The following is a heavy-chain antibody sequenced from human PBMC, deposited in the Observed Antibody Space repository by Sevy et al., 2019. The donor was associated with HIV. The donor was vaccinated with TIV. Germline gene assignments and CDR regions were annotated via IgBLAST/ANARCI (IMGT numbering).Heavy chain of an antibody. J-gene: IGHJ4*02. CDR1: GLTLTTTG. CDR3: AGGDTTMITDLDY. Sequence: GGSLRLSCAASGLTLTTTGMSWVRQAPGKGLEWVAGVTSDGTTYDADSVRDRFTVPRDNSKNTLYLQLNSLRAEDTAVFYCAGGDTTMITDLDYWGQGTLVTVSS. V-gene: IGHV3-23*01. D-gene: IGHD3-16*01. CDR2: VTSDGTT.